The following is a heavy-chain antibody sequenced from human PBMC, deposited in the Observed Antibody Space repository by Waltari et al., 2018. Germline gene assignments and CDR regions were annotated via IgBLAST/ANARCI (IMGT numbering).Heavy chain of an antibody. CDR3: ARHWKKSGYRFDP. J-gene: IGHJ5*02. CDR1: GGSISSRSYY. Sequence: QLQLQESGPGLVKPSETLSLTCTVSGGSISSRSYYWGWIRQSPGKGLEWIGGIYYSGRTYYNPTLKSRVTISGDTSKNQFSLKLSSVTAADTAVYYCARHWKKSGYRFDPWGQGTLVTVSS. D-gene: IGHD5-12*01. V-gene: IGHV4-39*01. CDR2: IYYSGRT.